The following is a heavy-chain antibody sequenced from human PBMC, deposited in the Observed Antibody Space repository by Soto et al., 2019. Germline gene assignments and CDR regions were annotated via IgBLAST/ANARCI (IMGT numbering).Heavy chain of an antibody. V-gene: IGHV1-18*04. CDR3: AMDYGDRPEYFKH. CDR1: GYTFTSYG. Sequence: QVQLVQSGPDLKRPGASMKGSCKASGYTFTSYGISWVRQAPGQGLEWMAWISPLKGRTQYSQKAQGRVTLSTDTSSNTAYMEMTTLRVDDTAVYYCAMDYGDRPEYFKHWGQGPLVTVS. D-gene: IGHD4-17*01. CDR2: ISPLKGRT. J-gene: IGHJ1*01.